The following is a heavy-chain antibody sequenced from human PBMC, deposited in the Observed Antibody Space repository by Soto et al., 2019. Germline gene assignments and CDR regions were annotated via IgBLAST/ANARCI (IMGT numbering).Heavy chain of an antibody. CDR1: GYTFTGYY. D-gene: IGHD3-3*01. Sequence: ASVKVSCKASGYTFTGYYMHWVRQAPGQGLEWMGRINAYNGNTNYAQKLQGRVTMTTDTSTSTAYMELRSLRSDDTAVYYCAREDPWRAFDIWGQGTMVTVSS. CDR2: INAYNGNT. V-gene: IGHV1-18*04. CDR3: AREDPWRAFDI. J-gene: IGHJ3*02.